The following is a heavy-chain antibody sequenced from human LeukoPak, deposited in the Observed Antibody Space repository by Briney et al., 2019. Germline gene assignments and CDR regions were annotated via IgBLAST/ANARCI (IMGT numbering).Heavy chain of an antibody. CDR1: GFTFSSYA. CDR2: ISSNGGST. Sequence: GGSLRLSCAASGFTFSSYAMHWVPQAPGKGLEYVSAISSNGGSTYYANSVKGRFTISRDNSKNTLYLQMGSLRAEDMAVYYCARDLEVVVITTGFDYWGQGTLVTVSS. D-gene: IGHD3-22*01. V-gene: IGHV3-64*01. CDR3: ARDLEVVVITTGFDY. J-gene: IGHJ4*02.